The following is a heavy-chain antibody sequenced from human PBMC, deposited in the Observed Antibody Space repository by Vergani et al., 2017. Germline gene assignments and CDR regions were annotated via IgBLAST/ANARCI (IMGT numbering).Heavy chain of an antibody. CDR2: IYYSGST. D-gene: IGHD6-13*01. CDR1: GGSISSGGYY. V-gene: IGHV4-31*03. Sequence: QVQLQESGPGLVKPSQTLSLTCTVSGGSISSGGYYWSWIRQHPGKGLEWIGYIYYSGSTYYNPSLKSRVTISVDTSKNQFSLKLSSVTAADPAVYYCASRSSSWGYYFDYWGQGTLVTVSS. J-gene: IGHJ4*02. CDR3: ASRSSSWGYYFDY.